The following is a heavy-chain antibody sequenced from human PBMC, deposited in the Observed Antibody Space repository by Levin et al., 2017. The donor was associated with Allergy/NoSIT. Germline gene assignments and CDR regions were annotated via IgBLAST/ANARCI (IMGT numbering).Heavy chain of an antibody. Sequence: SETLSLTCTVSGGSISSYYWSWIRQPPGKGLEWIGYIYYSGSTNYNPSLKSRVTISVDTSKNQFSLKLSSVTAADTAVYYCARGDCSSTSCVDAFDIWGQGTMVTVSS. CDR2: IYYSGST. J-gene: IGHJ3*02. CDR1: GGSISSYY. CDR3: ARGDCSSTSCVDAFDI. D-gene: IGHD2-2*01. V-gene: IGHV4-59*01.